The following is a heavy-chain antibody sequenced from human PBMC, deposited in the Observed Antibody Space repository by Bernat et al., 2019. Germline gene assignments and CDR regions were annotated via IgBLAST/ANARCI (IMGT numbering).Heavy chain of an antibody. CDR3: AREERTAWGEVRKQIDY. V-gene: IGHV4-31*03. D-gene: IGHD3-16*01. Sequence: QVQLQESGPGLVKPSQTLSLTCTVSGGSISSGGYYWSWIRQHPGKGLEWIGYIYYSGSTYYNLSLKSRVTISVDTSKNQFSLKLSSVTAADTAVYYCAREERTAWGEVRKQIDYWGQGTLVTVSS. CDR1: GGSISSGGYY. J-gene: IGHJ4*02. CDR2: IYYSGST.